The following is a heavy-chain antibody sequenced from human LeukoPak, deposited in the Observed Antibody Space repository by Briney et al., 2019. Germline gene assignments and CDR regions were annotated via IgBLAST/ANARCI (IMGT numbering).Heavy chain of an antibody. CDR1: GFTVSSNY. J-gene: IGHJ3*02. Sequence: GGSLRLSCAASGFTVSSNYMSWVRQAPGKGLEWVSVIYSGGSTYYADSVKGRFTISRDNSKNTLYLQMNSLRAEDTAVYYCARQYRYVAFDIWGQGTMVTVSS. V-gene: IGHV3-66*04. CDR3: ARQYRYVAFDI. CDR2: IYSGGST. D-gene: IGHD1-1*01.